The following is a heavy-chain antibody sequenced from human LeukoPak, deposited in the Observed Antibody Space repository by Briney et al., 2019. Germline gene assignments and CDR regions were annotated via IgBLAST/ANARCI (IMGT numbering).Heavy chain of an antibody. CDR3: ARDVPGWFDP. CDR2: IYTSGST. CDR1: GGSISSGSYY. V-gene: IGHV4-61*02. J-gene: IGHJ5*02. Sequence: PSETLSLTCTVSGGSISSGSYYWSWIRQPAGKGLEWIGRIYTSGSTNYNPSLKSRVTISGDTSKNQFSLKLSSVTAADTAVYYCARDVPGWFDPWGQGTLVTVS.